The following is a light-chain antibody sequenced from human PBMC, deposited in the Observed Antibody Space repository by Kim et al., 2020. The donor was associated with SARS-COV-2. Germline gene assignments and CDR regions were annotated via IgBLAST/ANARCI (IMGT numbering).Light chain of an antibody. Sequence: ASVGDRVTITCRASQDISRYLNWYQQKPGKAPKLLIYTASSLQSGVPSRFTVSGSETDFTLTISSLQPEDFATYYCQQTYSASRTFGQGTKVDIK. CDR2: TAS. CDR1: QDISRY. V-gene: IGKV1-39*01. J-gene: IGKJ1*01. CDR3: QQTYSASRT.